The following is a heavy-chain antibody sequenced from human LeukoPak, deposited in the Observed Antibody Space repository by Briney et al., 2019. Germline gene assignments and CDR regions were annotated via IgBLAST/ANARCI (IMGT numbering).Heavy chain of an antibody. J-gene: IGHJ4*02. Sequence: SDTLSLTCTVSGGSISSYYWSWIRQPPGKGLEWIGYVYYSGSTNYNPSLKSRVTISVDTSKNHFSLKLSSVTAADTAVYSCARSIIGTRSKFDYWGQGTLVTVSS. CDR2: VYYSGST. V-gene: IGHV4-59*08. CDR3: ARSIIGTRSKFDY. CDR1: GGSISSYY. D-gene: IGHD1/OR15-1a*01.